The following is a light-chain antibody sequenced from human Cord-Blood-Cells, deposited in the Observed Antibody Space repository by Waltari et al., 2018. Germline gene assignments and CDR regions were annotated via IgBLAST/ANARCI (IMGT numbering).Light chain of an antibody. V-gene: IGKV1-13*02. J-gene: IGKJ2*01. CDR1: QGISSA. CDR3: QQFNSYPQGYT. CDR2: DAS. Sequence: AIQLTQSPSSLSASVGDRVTITCRASQGISSALAWYQQNPGKAPKLLIYDASSLESGVPSRFSGSGSGTDFTLTISSLQPEDFATYYCQQFNSYPQGYTFGQGTKLEIK.